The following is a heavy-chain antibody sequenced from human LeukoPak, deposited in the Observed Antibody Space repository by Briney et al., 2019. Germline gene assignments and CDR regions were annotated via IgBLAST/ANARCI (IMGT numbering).Heavy chain of an antibody. CDR2: IYYSGST. CDR1: GGSISSSSYY. CDR3: ARGPRAVGELNIRFDP. D-gene: IGHD3-10*01. Sequence: SETLSLTCTVSGGSISSSSYYWGWIRQPPGKGLEWIGRIYYSGSTNYNPSLKSRVTISVDKSKNQFSLKLSSVTAADTAVYYSARGPRAVGELNIRFDPWGQGTLVTVSS. V-gene: IGHV4-39*07. J-gene: IGHJ5*02.